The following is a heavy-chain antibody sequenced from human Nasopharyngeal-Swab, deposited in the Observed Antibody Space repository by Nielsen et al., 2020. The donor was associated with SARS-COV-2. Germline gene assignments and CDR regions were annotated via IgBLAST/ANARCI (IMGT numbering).Heavy chain of an antibody. CDR1: GFTFSNFA. Sequence: GGSLRLSCAASGFTFSNFAMSWVRQAPGKGLEWVSVISGDSDSTYYTDSVRGRFTISRDSSKNTLNLQMNNLRAEDTAIYYCAKDRDSGDDSEEYYHYYGMDVWGQGAPVTVFS. CDR2: ISGDSDST. V-gene: IGHV3-23*01. D-gene: IGHD5-12*01. CDR3: AKDRDSGDDSEEYYHYYGMDV. J-gene: IGHJ6*01.